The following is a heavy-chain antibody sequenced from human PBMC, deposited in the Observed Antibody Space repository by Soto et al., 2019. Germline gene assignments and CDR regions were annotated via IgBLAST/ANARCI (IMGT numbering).Heavy chain of an antibody. CDR1: GGSISSSTYY. D-gene: IGHD6-13*01. CDR2: IYYSGRT. Sequence: SETLSLTCTVSGGSISSSTYYWGWIRQPPGKGLEWIASIYYSGRTHYNPSLESRVTISVDTSKNQFSLRLSSVTAADTAVYYCARHSSRSSSSWSPVWGQATIVTVSS. J-gene: IGHJ3*01. CDR3: ARHSSRSSSSWSPV. V-gene: IGHV4-39*01.